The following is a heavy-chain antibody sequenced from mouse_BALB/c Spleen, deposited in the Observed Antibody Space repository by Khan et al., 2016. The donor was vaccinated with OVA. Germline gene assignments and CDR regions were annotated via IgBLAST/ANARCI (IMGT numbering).Heavy chain of an antibody. CDR3: ARNYDYDEGLAY. Sequence: QVQLKQSGPGLVQPSLSLSITCTVSGFSLTTYGVHWVRQSPGKGLEWLGVIWSGGSTDYNAAFISRLSISKDSSKSQVFFKMNSLQVNDTAIYYCARNYDYDEGLAYWGQGTLVTVSA. D-gene: IGHD2-4*01. CDR1: GFSLTTYG. V-gene: IGHV2-2*02. CDR2: IWSGGST. J-gene: IGHJ3*01.